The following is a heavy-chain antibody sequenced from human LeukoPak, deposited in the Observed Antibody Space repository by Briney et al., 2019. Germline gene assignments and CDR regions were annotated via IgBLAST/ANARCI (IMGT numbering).Heavy chain of an antibody. V-gene: IGHV3-53*01. CDR3: ARANNCIDY. Sequence: GGSPRLSCVASGFTVSSNYMSWVRQAPGKGLEWVSVIYSGGSTYYADSVKGRFTISRDNSKNTLYLQMNSLRAEDTAVYYCARANNCIDYWGQGTLVTVSS. CDR2: IYSGGST. J-gene: IGHJ4*02. CDR1: GFTVSSNY. D-gene: IGHD1-20*01.